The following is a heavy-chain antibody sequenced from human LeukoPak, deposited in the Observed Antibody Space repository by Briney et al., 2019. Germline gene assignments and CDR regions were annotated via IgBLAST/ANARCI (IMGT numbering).Heavy chain of an antibody. Sequence: GESLKISCKGSGYRFSTYWIGWVRQMHGKGLEWMGIIYPADSDTRYSPSFEGQVTISADTSITTAYLKWSSLKASDTAIYYCARRFPGADAFDIWGQGTMVTVSS. V-gene: IGHV5-51*01. D-gene: IGHD4/OR15-4a*01. CDR1: GYRFSTYW. CDR2: IYPADSDT. CDR3: ARRFPGADAFDI. J-gene: IGHJ3*02.